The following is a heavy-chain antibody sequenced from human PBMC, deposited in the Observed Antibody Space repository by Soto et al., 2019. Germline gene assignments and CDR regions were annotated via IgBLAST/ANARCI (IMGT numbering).Heavy chain of an antibody. V-gene: IGHV1-69*06. Sequence: SVKVSCKASGGSFSTLGINWVRQAPGQGLEWMGGIIPLFGKARYAETSQGRVTITADTSTGTAYMEVSSLRSDDTAVFYCATAHNSGWYFFDYWGPGTLVTSPQ. J-gene: IGHJ4*02. D-gene: IGHD6-19*01. CDR1: GGSFSTLG. CDR3: ATAHNSGWYFFDY. CDR2: IIPLFGKA.